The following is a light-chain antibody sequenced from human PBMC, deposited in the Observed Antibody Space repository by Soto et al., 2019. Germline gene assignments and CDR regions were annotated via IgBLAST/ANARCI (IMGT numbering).Light chain of an antibody. CDR2: LNSDGSH. CDR3: QTWGTGIHVV. Sequence: QLVLTQSPSASASLGASVTLTCTLSSGHSNYAIAWHQQQPEKGPRYLMKLNSDGSHNKGDGIPDRFSGSRSGTERYLTISSLQSEDEADYYCQTWGTGIHVVFGGGTKLTVL. CDR1: SGHSNYA. J-gene: IGLJ2*01. V-gene: IGLV4-69*01.